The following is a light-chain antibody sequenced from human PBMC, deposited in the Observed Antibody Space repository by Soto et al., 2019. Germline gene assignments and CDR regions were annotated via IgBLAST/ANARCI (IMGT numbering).Light chain of an antibody. V-gene: IGKV3-11*01. CDR2: DAS. J-gene: IGKJ1*01. CDR1: QSVSSY. Sequence: EIVLTQSPATLSLPPGDRATLSCRASQSVSSYLAWYQQKPGQAPRLLIYDASNRATGIPARFSVIWSGTAGTITISSLEPEDGEVYDGQQYGRAPWTFGQGTKVDIK. CDR3: QQYGRAPWT.